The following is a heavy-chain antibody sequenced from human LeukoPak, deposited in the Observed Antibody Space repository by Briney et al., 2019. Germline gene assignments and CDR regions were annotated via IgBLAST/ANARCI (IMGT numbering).Heavy chain of an antibody. CDR3: ARGSSEEMATIAD. V-gene: IGHV1-8*01. Sequence: ASVKVSCKASGYTFTSYAINWVRQATGQGLEWMGWMNPSNGNTGFAQKFQGRLTMTRDTSISTAYMELRGLTSDDTAVYSCARGSSEEMATIADWGQGTLVIVSS. CDR2: MNPSNGNT. CDR1: GYTFTSYA. J-gene: IGHJ4*02. D-gene: IGHD5-24*01.